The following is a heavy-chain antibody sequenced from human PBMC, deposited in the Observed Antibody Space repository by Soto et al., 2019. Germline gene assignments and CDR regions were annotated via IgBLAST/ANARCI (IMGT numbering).Heavy chain of an antibody. D-gene: IGHD5-12*01. J-gene: IGHJ3*01. V-gene: IGHV3-23*04. Sequence: EVQLVESGGGLVQPGGSLRLSCAASGFTFSSCAMTWVRQAPGKGLECVSATSGSGGSTYYAGSVKGRFTISRDNTKNSLHLQMNRLRAEDTAVYYCAADRVDVVAKSKGAFDVWGQGTMVAVSS. CDR2: TSGSGGST. CDR1: GFTFSSCA. CDR3: AADRVDVVAKSKGAFDV.